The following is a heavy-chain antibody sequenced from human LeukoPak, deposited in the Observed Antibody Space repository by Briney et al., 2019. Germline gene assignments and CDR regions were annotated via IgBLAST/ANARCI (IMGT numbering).Heavy chain of an antibody. Sequence: GSXXXXDXXXSWXRQXPGXXXXWVGYIYYSWSTYYNPSLKSRVTISVDTSKNQFSLKLSSVTAADTAVYYCARDFGDYYGSGANWGQGTLVTVSS. CDR1: GSXXXXDXX. V-gene: IGHV4-30-4*08. CDR2: IYYSWST. CDR3: ARDFGDYYGSGAN. J-gene: IGHJ4*02. D-gene: IGHD3-10*01.